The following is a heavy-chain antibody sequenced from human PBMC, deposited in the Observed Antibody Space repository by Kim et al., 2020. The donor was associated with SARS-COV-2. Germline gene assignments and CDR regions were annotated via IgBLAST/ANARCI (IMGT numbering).Heavy chain of an antibody. CDR1: GYSFTSYW. CDR2: IYPGDSDT. Sequence: GESLKISCKGSGYSFTSYWIGWVRQMPGKGLEWMGIIYPGDSDTRYSPSFQGQVTISADKSISTAYLQWSSLKASDTAMYYCARHLGSDSSGRDAFDIWGQGTMVTVSS. CDR3: ARHLGSDSSGRDAFDI. V-gene: IGHV5-51*01. J-gene: IGHJ3*02. D-gene: IGHD3-22*01.